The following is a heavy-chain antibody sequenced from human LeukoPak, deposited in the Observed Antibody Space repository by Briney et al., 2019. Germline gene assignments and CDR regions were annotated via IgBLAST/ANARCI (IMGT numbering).Heavy chain of an antibody. D-gene: IGHD2-21*01. CDR3: ARGLYCAGDGGARTGFRAYDM. V-gene: IGHV3-21*01. J-gene: IGHJ3*02. Sequence: SVKGRFTISRDNAKNSLFLQMNSLRAEDTAVYYCARGLYCAGDGGARTGFRAYDMWGQGTMVTVSS.